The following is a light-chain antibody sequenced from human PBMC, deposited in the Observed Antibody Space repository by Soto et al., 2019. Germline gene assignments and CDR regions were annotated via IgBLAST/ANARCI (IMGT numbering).Light chain of an antibody. V-gene: IGKV1-39*01. CDR2: AAS. CDR1: QSISSY. J-gene: IGKJ4*01. Sequence: DIQMTESPSSLSASLGDRVPITCRARQSISSYLNWYQQKPGKAPKLLIYAASSLQSGVPSRSSGSGSGTDFTLTISSLQPEDFATYYCQQSYSTPLLTFGGGTKVDIK. CDR3: QQSYSTPLLT.